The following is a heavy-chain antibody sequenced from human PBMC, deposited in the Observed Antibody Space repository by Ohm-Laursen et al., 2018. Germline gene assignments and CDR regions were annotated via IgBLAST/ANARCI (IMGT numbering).Heavy chain of an antibody. Sequence: SDTLSLTCTVSGDSIDRYYSWIRQTPGKGLEWVGYIFYTGTTNYNPSLKSRVTISVDTSKSQFSLSLTSVTAADTAVYYCARPNWNDAGTFDSWGQGTLVTVSS. CDR3: ARPNWNDAGTFDS. J-gene: IGHJ4*02. V-gene: IGHV4-59*07. CDR1: GDSIDRYY. CDR2: IFYTGTT. D-gene: IGHD1-20*01.